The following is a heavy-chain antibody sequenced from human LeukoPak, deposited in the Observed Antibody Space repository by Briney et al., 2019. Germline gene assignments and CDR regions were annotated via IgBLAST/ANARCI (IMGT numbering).Heavy chain of an antibody. CDR1: GGSISSYY. J-gene: IGHJ3*02. CDR2: IYYSGST. V-gene: IGHV4-59*01. CDR3: ARAVRYCSSTSCFTDAFDI. D-gene: IGHD2-2*01. Sequence: SETLSLTCTVSGGSISSYYWSWIRQPPGKGLEWIGYIYYSGSTNYNPSLKSRVTISVDTSTNQFSLKLSSVTAADTAVYYCARAVRYCSSTSCFTDAFDIWGQGTMVTVSS.